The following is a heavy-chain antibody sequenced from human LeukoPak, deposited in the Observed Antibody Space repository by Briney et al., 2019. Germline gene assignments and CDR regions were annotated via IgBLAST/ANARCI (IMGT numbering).Heavy chain of an antibody. V-gene: IGHV3-30-3*01. Sequence: GGSLRLSCAASGFTFSSYAMHWVRQAPGKGLEWVAVISYDGSNKYYADSVKGRFTISRDNSKNTLYLQMNSLRAEDTAVYYCARDHGRYCSGGSCYFGGFFEYWGQGTLGTVSS. J-gene: IGHJ4*02. CDR2: ISYDGSNK. CDR1: GFTFSSYA. CDR3: ARDHGRYCSGGSCYFGGFFEY. D-gene: IGHD2-15*01.